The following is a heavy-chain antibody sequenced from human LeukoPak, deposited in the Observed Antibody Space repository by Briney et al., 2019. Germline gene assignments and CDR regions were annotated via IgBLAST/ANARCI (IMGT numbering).Heavy chain of an antibody. CDR2: IYYSGST. J-gene: IGHJ4*02. CDR3: ARHSSGWYYVDY. V-gene: IGHV4-59*11. CDR1: SGSISGHY. D-gene: IGHD6-19*01. Sequence: SETLSLTCTVSSGSISGHYWSWIRQPPGEGLEWIGNIYYSGSTNYNPSLESRVTISVDTSKNQFSLELSSVTAADTAVYYCARHSSGWYYVDYWGQGTLVTVSS.